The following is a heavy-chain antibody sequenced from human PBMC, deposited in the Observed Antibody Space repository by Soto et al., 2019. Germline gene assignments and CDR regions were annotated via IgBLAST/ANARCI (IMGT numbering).Heavy chain of an antibody. J-gene: IGHJ4*02. CDR3: AKTTKGIHLWSTPPSDY. D-gene: IGHD5-18*01. V-gene: IGHV3-23*01. CDR1: GFTFSSYA. Sequence: PGGSLRLSCAASGFTFSSYAMSWVRQAPGKGLEWVSAISGSGGSTYYADSVKGRFTISRDNSKNTLYLQMNSLRAEDTAVYYWAKTTKGIHLWSTPPSDYWGQGTLVTVSS. CDR2: ISGSGGST.